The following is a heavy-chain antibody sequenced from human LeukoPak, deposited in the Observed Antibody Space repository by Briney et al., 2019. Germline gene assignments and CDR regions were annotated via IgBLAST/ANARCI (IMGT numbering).Heavy chain of an antibody. J-gene: IGHJ4*02. CDR1: GGSFGGYY. CDR2: INHSGST. CDR3: ARYATVTSNYDY. D-gene: IGHD4-17*01. Sequence: TASETLSLTCAVYGGSFGGYYWSWIRQPPGKGLEWIGEINHSGSTNYNPSLKSRVTISVDTSKNQFSLKLSSVTAADTAVYYCARYATVTSNYDYWGQGTLVTVSS. V-gene: IGHV4-34*01.